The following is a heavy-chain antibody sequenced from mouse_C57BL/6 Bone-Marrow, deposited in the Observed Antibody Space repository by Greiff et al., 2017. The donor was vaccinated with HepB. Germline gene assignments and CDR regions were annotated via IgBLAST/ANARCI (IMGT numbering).Heavy chain of an antibody. D-gene: IGHD2-4*01. CDR3: ARYGDYDRYWYFDV. V-gene: IGHV1-39*01. CDR2: INPNYGTT. Sequence: EVKLMESGPELVKPGASVKISCKASGYSFTDYNMNWVKQSNGKSLEWIGVINPNYGTTSYNQKFKGKATLTVDQSSSTAYMQLNSLTSEDSAVYYCARYGDYDRYWYFDVWGTGTTVTVSS. J-gene: IGHJ1*03. CDR1: GYSFTDYN.